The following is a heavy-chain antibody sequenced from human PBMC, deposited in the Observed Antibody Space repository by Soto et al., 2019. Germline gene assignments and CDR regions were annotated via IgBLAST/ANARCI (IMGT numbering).Heavy chain of an antibody. V-gene: IGHV1-8*01. Sequence: ASVKVSCKASGYIFTNNDVSWVRQATGQGLEWMGWMNPGSGDTGYAQKFQGRVTMTRNISIATAYMELSSLRADDTAIYYCAKFSIFCSLYCFDPWGQGTLVTVSS. J-gene: IGHJ5*02. CDR3: AKFSIFCSLYCFDP. D-gene: IGHD3-16*02. CDR1: GYIFTNND. CDR2: MNPGSGDT.